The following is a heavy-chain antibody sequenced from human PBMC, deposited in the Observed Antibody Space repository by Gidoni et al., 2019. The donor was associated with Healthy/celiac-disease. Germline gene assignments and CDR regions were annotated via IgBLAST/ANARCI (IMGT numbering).Heavy chain of an antibody. CDR3: ARGGYDFWTSAPDY. Sequence: EVRLVETGGGLIQPGGSLSLSCAASGFTVSSNYMSWGRQGPGKGLEWVAVIYSGGSKYYADSVKGRFTISRDNSKNTLYLQMNSLRAEDTAVYYCARGGYDFWTSAPDYWGQGTLVTVSS. D-gene: IGHD3-3*01. V-gene: IGHV3-53*02. CDR2: IYSGGSK. J-gene: IGHJ4*02. CDR1: GFTVSSNY.